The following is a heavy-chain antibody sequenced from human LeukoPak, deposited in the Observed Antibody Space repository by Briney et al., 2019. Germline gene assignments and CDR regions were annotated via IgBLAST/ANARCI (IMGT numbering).Heavy chain of an antibody. J-gene: IGHJ3*02. CDR3: ARLSSFAFDI. CDR2: ISWNSGSI. CDR1: GFTFDDYA. D-gene: IGHD3-16*02. Sequence: PGGSLRLSCAASGFTFDDYAMHWVRQAPGKGLEWVSGISWNSGSIGYADSVKGRFTISRDNAKNTLYLQMNSLRAEDTAVYYCARLSSFAFDIWGQGTMVTVSS. V-gene: IGHV3-9*01.